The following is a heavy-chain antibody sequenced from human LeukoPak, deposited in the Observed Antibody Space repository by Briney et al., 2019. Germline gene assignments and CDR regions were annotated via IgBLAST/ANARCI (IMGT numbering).Heavy chain of an antibody. CDR3: ARDLPAVVSRYCSSTSCYLGGMDV. Sequence: EASVTVSFKASGYTFTDYYMHGVRQAPGQGLEWMGWINPNSGGTNYAQKFQARPTMTRDTYISTAYMELSRLRSDDTAVYYCARDLPAVVSRYCSSTSCYLGGMDVWGQGTTVTVSS. V-gene: IGHV1-2*02. J-gene: IGHJ6*02. CDR1: GYTFTDYY. CDR2: INPNSGGT. D-gene: IGHD2-2*01.